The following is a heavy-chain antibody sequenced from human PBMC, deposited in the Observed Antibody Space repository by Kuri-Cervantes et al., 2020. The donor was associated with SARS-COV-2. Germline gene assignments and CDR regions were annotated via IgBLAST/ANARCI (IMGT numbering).Heavy chain of an antibody. Sequence: GGSLRLSCAASGFTFSSYAMHWVRQAPGKGLEWVAVISYDGSNKYYADSVKGRFTISRDNSKSTLYLQMNSLRAEDTAVYYCAKDQGDSYGISYFDYWGQGTLVTVSS. J-gene: IGHJ4*02. CDR3: AKDQGDSYGISYFDY. CDR2: ISYDGSNK. CDR1: GFTFSSYA. D-gene: IGHD5-18*01. V-gene: IGHV3-30-3*01.